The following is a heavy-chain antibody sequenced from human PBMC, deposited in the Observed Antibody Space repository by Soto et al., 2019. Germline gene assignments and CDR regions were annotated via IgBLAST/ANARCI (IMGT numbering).Heavy chain of an antibody. CDR2: INAGNGNT. V-gene: IGHV1-3*01. CDR3: ARDRHRDFFVDF. J-gene: IGHJ6*04. Sequence: ASVKLSCKASGYTITSYAMHWVRQAPGQRLEWMGWINAGNGNTKYSQKFQGRVTITRDTSASTAYMELSSLRSEDTAVYYCARDRHRDFFVDFWGKGTTVTVSS. CDR1: GYTITSYA. D-gene: IGHD2-21*02.